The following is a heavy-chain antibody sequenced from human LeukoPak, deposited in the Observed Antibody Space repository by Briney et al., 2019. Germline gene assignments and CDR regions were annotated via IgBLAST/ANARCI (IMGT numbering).Heavy chain of an antibody. V-gene: IGHV1-2*02. J-gene: IGHJ4*02. CDR3: ARGYCTGGRCYP. Sequence: ASVKVSCTASGYNLIGYYLHWVRQAPGQGLEWMGWINPNSGDTNYAQKFQGRVTMTTDTSISTAYMELSGLRSDDTAVYYCARGYCTGGRCYPWGQGTLVTVSS. CDR2: INPNSGDT. CDR1: GYNLIGYY. D-gene: IGHD2-15*01.